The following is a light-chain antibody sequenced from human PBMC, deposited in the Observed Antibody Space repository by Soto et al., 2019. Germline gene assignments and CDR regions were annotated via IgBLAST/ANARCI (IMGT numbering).Light chain of an antibody. CDR3: QLYSGYSLFT. J-gene: IGKJ3*01. Sequence: DIQMTQSPSTLSASVGDRVTITCRASQSTSGWLAWYQQRPGKAPKLLIYDASSLESGVPARFNGSGSGTEFTLTIGGLQADDFASYYFQLYSGYSLFTVGPGTIVDI. V-gene: IGKV1-5*01. CDR2: DAS. CDR1: QSTSGW.